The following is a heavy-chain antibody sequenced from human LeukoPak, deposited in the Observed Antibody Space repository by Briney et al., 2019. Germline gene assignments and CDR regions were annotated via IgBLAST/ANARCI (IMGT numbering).Heavy chain of an antibody. Sequence: GGSLRLSCAASGFTFSSYGMHWVRQAPGKGLEWVAVISYDGSNKYYADSVKGRFTISRDDSKNTLYLQMNSLRAEDTAVYYCASATVYEGDSDYWGQGTLVTVSP. CDR1: GFTFSSYG. D-gene: IGHD5/OR15-5a*01. CDR3: ASATVYEGDSDY. V-gene: IGHV3-30*03. CDR2: ISYDGSNK. J-gene: IGHJ4*02.